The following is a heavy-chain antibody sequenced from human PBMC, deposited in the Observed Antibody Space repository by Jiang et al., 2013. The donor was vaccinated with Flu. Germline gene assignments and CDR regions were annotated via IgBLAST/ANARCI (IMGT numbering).Heavy chain of an antibody. J-gene: IGHJ4*02. CDR3: VRDLSEDIVGAAGH. D-gene: IGHD1-26*01. Sequence: VQLVESGGTLVKPGGSLRLSCVTSGFSFSDFYMNWIRQAPGKGLEWISYISSTGRYLDYADSVKGRFTISRDNANNSVYLQLNSLRAEGTAIYYCVRDLSEDIVGAAGHWGQGTQVTVSS. CDR1: GFSFSDFY. V-gene: IGHV3-11*06. CDR2: ISSTGRYL.